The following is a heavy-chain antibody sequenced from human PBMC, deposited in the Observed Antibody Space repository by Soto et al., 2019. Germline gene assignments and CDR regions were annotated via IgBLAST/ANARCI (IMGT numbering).Heavy chain of an antibody. CDR1: GFTFSSYA. CDR2: ISYDGSNK. CDR3: ARGFGDLYYYYFYGMDV. Sequence: QVQLVESGGGVVQPGRSLRLSCAASGFTFSSYAMHWVRQAPGKGLEWVAVISYDGSNKYYADPVKGRFTISRDNSKKMLCLQMNSLRAEDTAVYYCARGFGDLYYYYFYGMDVWGQGTTVTVSS. D-gene: IGHD3-10*01. V-gene: IGHV3-30-3*01. J-gene: IGHJ6*02.